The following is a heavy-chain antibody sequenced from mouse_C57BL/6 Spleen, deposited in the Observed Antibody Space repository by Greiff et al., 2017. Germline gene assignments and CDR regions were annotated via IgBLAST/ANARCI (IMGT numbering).Heavy chain of an antibody. J-gene: IGHJ1*03. CDR3: ARRGEIYWYFDV. Sequence: VQLQQPGAELVMPGASVKLSCKASGYTFTSYWMHWVKQRPGQGLEWIGEIDPSNSYTNYNQKFKGKSTLTVDKSSSTAYMQLSSLTSEDSAVXDCARRGEIYWYFDVWGTGTTVTVSS. CDR2: IDPSNSYT. D-gene: IGHD2-13*01. V-gene: IGHV1-69*01. CDR1: GYTFTSYW.